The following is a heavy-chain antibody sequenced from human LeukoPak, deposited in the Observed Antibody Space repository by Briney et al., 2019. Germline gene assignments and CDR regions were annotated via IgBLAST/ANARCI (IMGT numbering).Heavy chain of an antibody. D-gene: IGHD3-22*01. CDR3: ARPRMYYYDSSGGEFDY. J-gene: IGHJ4*02. V-gene: IGHV3-7*03. CDR2: IKQDGSEK. Sequence: GGSLRLSCAASGFTFSSYWMSWVRQAPGKGLEWVANIKQDGSEKYYVDSVKGRFTISRDNAKSSLYLQMNSLRAEDTAVYYCARPRMYYYDSSGGEFDYWGQGTLVTISS. CDR1: GFTFSSYW.